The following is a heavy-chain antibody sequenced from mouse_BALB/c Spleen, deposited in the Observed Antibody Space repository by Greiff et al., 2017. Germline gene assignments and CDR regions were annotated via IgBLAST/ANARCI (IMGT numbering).Heavy chain of an antibody. Sequence: EVMLVESGGGLVKPGGSLKLSCAASGFTFSSYAMSWVRQTPEKRLEWVASISSGGSYTYYPDSVKGRFTISRDNAKNTLYLQMSSLKSEDTAMYYCTRGDYGNYGAMDYWGQGTSVTVSS. CDR1: GFTFSSYA. CDR2: ISSGGSYT. CDR3: TRGDYGNYGAMDY. V-gene: IGHV5-6-4*01. J-gene: IGHJ4*01. D-gene: IGHD2-1*01.